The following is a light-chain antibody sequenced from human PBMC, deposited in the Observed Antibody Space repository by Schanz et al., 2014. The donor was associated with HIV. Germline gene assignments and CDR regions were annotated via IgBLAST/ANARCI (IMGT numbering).Light chain of an antibody. V-gene: IGLV1-47*01. CDR1: SSNIGSNY. J-gene: IGLJ3*02. Sequence: QSVLTQPPSASGTPGQRVTISCSGSSSNIGSNYVYWYQQLPGTAPKLLIYRNNQRPSGVPDRFSGSKSGTSASLAISGLRSEDEADYYCAAWDDSLSGRVFGGGTKPAV. CDR3: AAWDDSLSGRV. CDR2: RNN.